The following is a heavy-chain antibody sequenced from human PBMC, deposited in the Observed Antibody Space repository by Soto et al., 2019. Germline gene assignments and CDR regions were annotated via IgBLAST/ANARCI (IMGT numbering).Heavy chain of an antibody. D-gene: IGHD2-15*01. Sequence: ASETLSLTCAVYGGSFSGYYWNRIRQTPGKGLEWIGEINHSGSTNYNPSLKSRVTISVDTSKNQFSLKLSSVAAADTAVYYCARGGHYCVSGSCYFDYWGQGTLVTVSS. CDR2: INHSGST. J-gene: IGHJ4*02. V-gene: IGHV4-34*01. CDR3: ARGGHYCVSGSCYFDY. CDR1: GGSFSGYY.